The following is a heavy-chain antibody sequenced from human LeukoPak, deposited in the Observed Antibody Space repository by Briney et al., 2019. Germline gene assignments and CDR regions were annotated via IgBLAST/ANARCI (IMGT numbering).Heavy chain of an antibody. Sequence: SETLSLTCTVSGGSISSSSYYWGWIRQPPGKGLEWIGSIYYSGSTYYNPSLKSRVTIPVDTSKNQFSLKLSSVTAADTAVYYCARQVPSSGGYDYWGQGTLVTVSS. D-gene: IGHD3-10*01. CDR3: ARQVPSSGGYDY. V-gene: IGHV4-39*01. CDR1: GGSISSSSYY. CDR2: IYYSGST. J-gene: IGHJ4*02.